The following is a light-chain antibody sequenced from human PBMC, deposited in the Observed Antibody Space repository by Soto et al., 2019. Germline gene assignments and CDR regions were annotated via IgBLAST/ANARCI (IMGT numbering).Light chain of an antibody. Sequence: DIQMTQSPSSLSASVGDAVSLTCRASRSISNYLNWYQQKPGRAPKLLISGASSLQRGVPSRFSGSGSGTTFTLTITSLQPDDFAIYFCQQSYTAPYTFGPGTKVELK. J-gene: IGKJ3*01. CDR3: QQSYTAPYT. CDR2: GAS. CDR1: RSISNY. V-gene: IGKV1-39*01.